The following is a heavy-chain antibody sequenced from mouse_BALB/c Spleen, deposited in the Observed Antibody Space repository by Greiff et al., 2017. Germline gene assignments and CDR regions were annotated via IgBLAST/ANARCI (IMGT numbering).Heavy chain of an antibody. D-gene: IGHD2-10*01. CDR1: GFTFSSFG. CDR3: ARDAYYGNYNWYFDV. Sequence: EVQGVESGGGLVQPGGSRKLSCAASGFTFSSFGMHWVRQAPEKGLEWVAYISSGSSTIYYADTVKGRFTISRDNPKNTLFLQMTSLRSEDTAMYYCARDAYYGNYNWYFDVWGAGTTVTVSA. CDR2: ISSGSSTI. J-gene: IGHJ1*01. V-gene: IGHV5-17*02.